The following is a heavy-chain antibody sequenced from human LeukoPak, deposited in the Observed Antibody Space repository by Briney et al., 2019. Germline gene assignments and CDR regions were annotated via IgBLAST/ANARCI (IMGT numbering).Heavy chain of an antibody. Sequence: KTSETLSLTCAVYGGSFSGYYWSWIRQPPGKGREWIGEINHSGSTNYNPSHKSRVTISVDTSKNQFSLKLSSVTTADTAVYYCARSSRAAAGTGYYMDVWGKGTTVTVSS. CDR2: INHSGST. J-gene: IGHJ6*03. V-gene: IGHV4-34*01. CDR1: GGSFSGYY. CDR3: ARSSRAAAGTGYYMDV. D-gene: IGHD6-13*01.